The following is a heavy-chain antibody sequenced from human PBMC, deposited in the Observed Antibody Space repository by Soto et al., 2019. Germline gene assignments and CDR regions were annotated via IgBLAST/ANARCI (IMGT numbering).Heavy chain of an antibody. V-gene: IGHV4-30-2*01. D-gene: IGHD3-22*01. J-gene: IGHJ5*02. CDR2: IYHDGST. CDR1: GGSIITGDFS. Sequence: PWETLSLTCAVSGGSIITGDFSWNWIRQPPGKGLEWVGYIYHDGSTYYNPSLKGRATISVDRSKNYFSLKLSSVTAADTGVYFCARGRSTSGYPNFDPWGQGTLVTVSS. CDR3: ARGRSTSGYPNFDP.